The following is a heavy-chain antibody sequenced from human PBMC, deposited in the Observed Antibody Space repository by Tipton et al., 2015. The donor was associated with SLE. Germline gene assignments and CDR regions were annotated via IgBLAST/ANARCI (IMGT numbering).Heavy chain of an antibody. J-gene: IGHJ4*02. CDR1: GGSISSHY. CDR3: AIIIAVAGCGGYFDY. D-gene: IGHD6-19*01. Sequence: LRLSCTVSGGSISSHYWSWIRQPPGKGLEWIGYIYYSGSTNYNPSLKSRVTISVDTSKNQFSLKLSSVTAADTAVYYCAIIIAVAGCGGYFDYWGQGTLVTVSS. V-gene: IGHV4-59*11. CDR2: IYYSGST.